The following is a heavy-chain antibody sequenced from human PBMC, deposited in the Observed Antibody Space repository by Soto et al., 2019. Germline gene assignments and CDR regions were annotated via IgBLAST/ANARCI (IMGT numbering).Heavy chain of an antibody. J-gene: IGHJ4*02. CDR3: ASVQYRYSYCDY. CDR2: IGSSGSTK. V-gene: IGHV3-11*01. Sequence: QVQLVESGGGLVKPGGSLRLSCAASGFTFSDYYMSWIRQAPGKGLEWVSYIGSSGSTKYYADSVKGRFTISRDNAKNSLYLQMNSLRAEDTAVYYCASVQYRYSYCDYWGQGTLVTVTS. CDR1: GFTFSDYY. D-gene: IGHD5-18*01.